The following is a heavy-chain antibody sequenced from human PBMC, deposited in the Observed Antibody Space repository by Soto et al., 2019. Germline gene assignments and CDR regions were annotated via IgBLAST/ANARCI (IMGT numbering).Heavy chain of an antibody. V-gene: IGHV3-33*08. CDR1: GFTFSSYG. CDR2: IWYDGSNK. D-gene: IGHD3-10*02. CDR3: VRDRDLYRDMFHADL. Sequence: GGSLRLSCAASGFTFSSYGMHWVRQAPGKGLEWVAVIWYDGSNKYYADSVKGRFTISRDNSKNTLYLQMNSLRAEDTAVYFCVRDRDLYRDMFHADLWGQGTLVTVSS. J-gene: IGHJ4*01.